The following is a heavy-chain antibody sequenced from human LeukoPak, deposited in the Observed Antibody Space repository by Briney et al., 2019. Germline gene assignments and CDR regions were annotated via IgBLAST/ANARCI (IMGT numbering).Heavy chain of an antibody. CDR2: IYNTGST. J-gene: IGHJ3*02. V-gene: IGHV4-59*12. D-gene: IGHD1-26*01. CDR3: ARDHSRVVGDFGAFDI. Sequence: SETLSLTCTVSGGSISTYYWSWIRQPPGKGLEWIGYIYNTGSTNYNPSLKSRVTISVDTSKNQFSLKLSSVTAADTAVYYCARDHSRVVGDFGAFDIWGQGTMVTVSS. CDR1: GGSISTYY.